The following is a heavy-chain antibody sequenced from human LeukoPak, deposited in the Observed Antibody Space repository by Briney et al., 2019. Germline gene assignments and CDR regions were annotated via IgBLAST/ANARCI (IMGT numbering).Heavy chain of an antibody. CDR3: ARMDCSGGSCYHYYYGVDV. CDR2: INPNSGGS. V-gene: IGHV1-2*02. CDR1: GYTFTGYY. J-gene: IGHJ6*02. Sequence: VASVKVSCKASGYTFTGYYMHWVRQAPGQGLEWMGWINPNSGGSYYAQKFQGRVTMTRDTSITTVYMELSRLRSGDAAVYYCARMDCSGGSCYHYYYGVDVWGQGTTVTVSS. D-gene: IGHD2-15*01.